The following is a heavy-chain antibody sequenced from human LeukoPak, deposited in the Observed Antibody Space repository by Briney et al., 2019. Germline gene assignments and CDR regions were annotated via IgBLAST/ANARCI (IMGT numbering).Heavy chain of an antibody. CDR1: GGSISSGGYS. Sequence: SETLSLTCAVTGGSISSGGYSWSWIRQPPGKGLEWIGYIYHSGSTYYNPSLKSRVTISVDRSKNQFSLKLSSVTAADTAVYYCARGAYDYVWGSYVAFDIWGQGTMVTVSS. D-gene: IGHD3-16*01. V-gene: IGHV4-30-2*01. J-gene: IGHJ3*02. CDR3: ARGAYDYVWGSYVAFDI. CDR2: IYHSGST.